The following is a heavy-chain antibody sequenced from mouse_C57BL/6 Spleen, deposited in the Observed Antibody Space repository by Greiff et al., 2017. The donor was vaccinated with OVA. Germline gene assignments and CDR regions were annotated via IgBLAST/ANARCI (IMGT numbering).Heavy chain of an antibody. J-gene: IGHJ1*03. CDR3: ARDRYSNYWYFDV. Sequence: EVQRVESEGGLVQPGSSMKLSCTASGFTFSDYYMAWVRQVPEKGLEWVANINYDGSSTYYLDSLKSRFIISRDNAKNILYLQMSSLKSEDTATYYCARDRYSNYWYFDVWGTGTTVTVSS. CDR1: GFTFSDYY. CDR2: INYDGSST. V-gene: IGHV5-16*01. D-gene: IGHD2-5*01.